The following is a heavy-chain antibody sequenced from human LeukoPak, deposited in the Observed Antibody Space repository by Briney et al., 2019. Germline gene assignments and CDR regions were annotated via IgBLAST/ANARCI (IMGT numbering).Heavy chain of an antibody. Sequence: GESLKISCKGSGYSFTSYWIGWVRQMPGKGLEWMGIIYPGDSDTRYSPSFQGQVTISADKSISTAYLQWSSLKASDTAMYYCARRDGTYPYYYGMDVWGQGTTVTVSS. CDR3: ARRDGTYPYYYGMDV. CDR2: IYPGDSDT. J-gene: IGHJ6*02. V-gene: IGHV5-51*01. CDR1: GYSFTSYW. D-gene: IGHD1-14*01.